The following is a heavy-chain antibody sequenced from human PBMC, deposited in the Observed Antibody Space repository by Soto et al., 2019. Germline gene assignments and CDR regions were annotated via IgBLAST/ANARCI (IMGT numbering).Heavy chain of an antibody. CDR1: GFTFSSYS. J-gene: IGHJ6*02. CDR2: ISSSSSTI. D-gene: IGHD6-13*01. Sequence: EVQLVESGGGLVQPGGSLRLSCAASGFTFSSYSMNWVRQAPGKGLEWVSYISSSSSTIYYADSVKGRFTISRDNAKNSLYLQMNSLRDEVTAVYYWAYGYSSSWYYYYYGMDVWGQGTTVTVSS. V-gene: IGHV3-48*02. CDR3: AYGYSSSWYYYYYGMDV.